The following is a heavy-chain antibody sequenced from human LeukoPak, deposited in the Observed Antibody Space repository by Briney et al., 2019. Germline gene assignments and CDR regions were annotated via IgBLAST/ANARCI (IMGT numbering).Heavy chain of an antibody. V-gene: IGHV3-23*01. CDR2: ISAGGGTT. D-gene: IGHD2-2*01. CDR1: GFTVSSNY. Sequence: GGSLRLSCAASGFTVSSNYVSWVRQAPGKGLEWVSVISAGGGTTHYADFVRGRFTISRDNSKNTLYLQMNSLRADDTAVYYCARVVPAADYWGQGTLVPVSS. CDR3: ARVVPAADY. J-gene: IGHJ4*02.